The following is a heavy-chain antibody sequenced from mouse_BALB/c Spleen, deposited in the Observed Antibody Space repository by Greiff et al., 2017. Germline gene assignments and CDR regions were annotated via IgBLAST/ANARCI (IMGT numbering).Heavy chain of an antibody. V-gene: IGHV5-4*02. J-gene: IGHJ3*01. CDR1: GFTFSDYY. D-gene: IGHD4-1*01. CDR2: ISDGGSYT. CDR3: ARGEGTGAWFAY. Sequence: EVMLVESGGGLVQPGGSLKLSCAASGFTFSDYYMYWVRQTPEKRLEWVATISDGGSYTYYPDSVKGRFTISRDNAKNNLYLQMSSLKSEDTAMYYCARGEGTGAWFAYWGQGTLVTVSA.